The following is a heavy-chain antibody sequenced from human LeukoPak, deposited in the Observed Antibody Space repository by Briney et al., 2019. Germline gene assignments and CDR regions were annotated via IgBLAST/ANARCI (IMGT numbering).Heavy chain of an antibody. CDR2: ISWNSGSI. CDR1: GFTFDDYA. J-gene: IGHJ4*02. V-gene: IGHV3-9*01. D-gene: IGHD3-10*01. CDR3: AGGSGVGFSY. Sequence: GRSLRLSCAASGFTFDDYAMRWVRQAPGKGLEWVSGISWNSGSIGYADSVKGRFTISRDNAKNSLYLQMNSLRAEDTALYYCAGGSGVGFSYWGQGTLVTVSS.